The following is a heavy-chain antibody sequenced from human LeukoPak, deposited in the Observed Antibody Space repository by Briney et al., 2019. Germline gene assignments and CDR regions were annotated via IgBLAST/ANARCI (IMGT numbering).Heavy chain of an antibody. CDR3: ARAGWGDSSGYYWYFDL. J-gene: IGHJ2*01. CDR1: GGSISSSY. Sequence: SETLSLTCTVSGGSISSSYWSWIRQPPGKGLEWIGYIYYSGSTNYNPSLKSRVTISVDKSKNQFSLKLSSVTAADTAVYYCARAGWGDSSGYYWYFDLWGRGTLVTVSS. V-gene: IGHV4-59*12. CDR2: IYYSGST. D-gene: IGHD3-22*01.